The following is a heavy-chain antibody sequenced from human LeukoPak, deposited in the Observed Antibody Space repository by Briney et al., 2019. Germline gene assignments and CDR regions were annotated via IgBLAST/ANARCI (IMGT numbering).Heavy chain of an antibody. CDR1: VFTFSSYA. D-gene: IGHD2-15*01. CDR3: AKEDLIVVVVAATRGAFDI. Sequence: GGSLRLSCAASVFTFSSYAMSWVRQAPGKGLEWVSAISGSGGSTSYADSVKGRFTISRDNSKNTLYLQMNSLRAEDTAVYYCAKEDLIVVVVAATRGAFDIWGQGTMVTVSS. J-gene: IGHJ3*02. V-gene: IGHV3-23*01. CDR2: ISGSGGST.